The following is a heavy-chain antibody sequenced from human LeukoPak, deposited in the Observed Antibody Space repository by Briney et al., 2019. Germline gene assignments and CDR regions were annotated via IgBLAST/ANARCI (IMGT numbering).Heavy chain of an antibody. J-gene: IGHJ4*02. CDR2: IIPTFGTA. CDR3: ARDILSIAARPGLDY. CDR1: GGTFSTYA. Sequence: ASVKVSCKASGGTFSTYAISWVRQAPGQGLEWMGGIIPTFGTANYAQKFQGRVTMTRDTSTSTVYMELSSLRSEDTAVYYCARDILSIAARPGLDYWGQGTLVTVSS. V-gene: IGHV1-69*05. D-gene: IGHD6-6*01.